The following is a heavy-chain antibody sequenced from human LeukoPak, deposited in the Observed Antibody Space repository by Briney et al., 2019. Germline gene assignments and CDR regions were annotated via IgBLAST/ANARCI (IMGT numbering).Heavy chain of an antibody. CDR2: IYHSGST. CDR1: GASISRTNG. V-gene: IGHV4-4*02. J-gene: IGHJ4*02. D-gene: IGHD3-22*01. CDR3: ARDLYRIVVVPHYFDY. Sequence: SRSLSLTCAISGASISRTNGGCWVRQAPGRGLEGIGEIYHSGSTNYNPTLECPFTMTGDKTNNQFTLKLSSVPAADTAVYYCARDLYRIVVVPHYFDYWGQGTLVTVSS.